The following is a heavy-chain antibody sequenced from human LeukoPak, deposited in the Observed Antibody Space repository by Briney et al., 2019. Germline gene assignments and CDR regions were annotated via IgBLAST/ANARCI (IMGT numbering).Heavy chain of an antibody. CDR1: GFTFTNNA. V-gene: IGHV3-23*01. CDR2: IRGGGDT. J-gene: IGHJ4*02. Sequence: GGSLRLPCAASGFTFTNNALSWFRQAPGKGLEWVSDIRGGGDTYYAESVKGRFTISRDNSKNTLYLQMNSLGAEDTALYYASGHGSNSYWGQGTLVTVSS. CDR3: SGHGSNSY. D-gene: IGHD6-13*01.